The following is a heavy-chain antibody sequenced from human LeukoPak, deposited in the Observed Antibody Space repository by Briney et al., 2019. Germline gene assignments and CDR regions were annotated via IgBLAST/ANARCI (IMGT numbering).Heavy chain of an antibody. D-gene: IGHD3-22*01. CDR1: GYTFTSYY. V-gene: IGHV1-46*03. CDR2: INPSGGST. CDR3: AYDSSGYYLGCAFDI. Sequence: GASVKVSCKASGYTFTSYYMHWVRQAPGQGLEWMGVINPSGGSTSYAQKFQGRVTMTRDTSTSTVYMELSSLRSEDTAVYYCAYDSSGYYLGCAFDIWGQGTMVTVSS. J-gene: IGHJ3*02.